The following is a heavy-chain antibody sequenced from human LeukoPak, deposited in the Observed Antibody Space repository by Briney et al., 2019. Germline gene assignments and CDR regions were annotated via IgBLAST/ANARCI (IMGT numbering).Heavy chain of an antibody. D-gene: IGHD3-22*01. CDR2: INDGGTRT. CDR1: GFNFSTYG. J-gene: IGHJ4*02. Sequence: GGSLRLSCAASGFNFSTYGMSWVRQAPGKGPEWVSAINDGGTRTYYTDSVKGRFTISRDNSKSTLYLQFHSLRAEDTAIYFCATGGRDSNGYYYSRAGYFDFWGQGTLVTVSS. V-gene: IGHV3-23*01. CDR3: ATGGRDSNGYYYSRAGYFDF.